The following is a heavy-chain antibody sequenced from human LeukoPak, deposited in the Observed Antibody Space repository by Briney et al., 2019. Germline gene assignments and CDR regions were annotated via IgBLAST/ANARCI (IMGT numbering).Heavy chain of an antibody. J-gene: IGHJ3*02. Sequence: PGGSLRLSCAASGFTFSSYSMNWVRQAPGKGLEWVSSISSGSSYIFYADSLKGRFTISRDNAKNTLYLQMNSLRAEDTAVYHCARDRGGSAFDILGQGTMVTVSS. CDR1: GFTFSSYS. CDR3: ARDRGGSAFDI. D-gene: IGHD3-10*01. V-gene: IGHV3-21*01. CDR2: ISSGSSYI.